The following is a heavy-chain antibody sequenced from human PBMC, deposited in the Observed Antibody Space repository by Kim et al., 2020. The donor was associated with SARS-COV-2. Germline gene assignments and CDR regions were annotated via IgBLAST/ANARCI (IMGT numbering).Heavy chain of an antibody. CDR1: GGSISSSSYY. J-gene: IGHJ4*02. D-gene: IGHD2-15*01. CDR2: IYYSGST. V-gene: IGHV4-39*01. CDR3: ARQGGYCSGGSCLDY. Sequence: SETLSLTCTVSGGSISSSSYYWGWIRQPPGKGLEWIGSIYYSGSTYYNPSLKSRVTISVDTSKNQFSLKLSSVTAADTAVYYCARQGGYCSGGSCLDYWGQGTLVTVSS.